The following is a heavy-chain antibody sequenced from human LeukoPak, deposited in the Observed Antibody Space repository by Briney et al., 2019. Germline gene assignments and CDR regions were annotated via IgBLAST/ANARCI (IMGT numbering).Heavy chain of an antibody. V-gene: IGHV3-30*02. CDR3: AKTGSSSWGYFDY. Sequence: GGSLRLSCAASGFTFSTYGMHWVRQAPGKGLEWVAFLRNDGTIKYYADSVKGRFTISRDNSKNTLYLQMNSLRAEDTAVYYCAKTGSSSWGYFDYWGQGTLVTVSS. CDR2: LRNDGTIK. J-gene: IGHJ4*02. CDR1: GFTFSTYG. D-gene: IGHD6-13*01.